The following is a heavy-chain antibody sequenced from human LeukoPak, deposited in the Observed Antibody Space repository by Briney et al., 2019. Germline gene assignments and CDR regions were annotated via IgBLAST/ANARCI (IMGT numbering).Heavy chain of an antibody. CDR1: GGSIRSYY. D-gene: IGHD1-26*01. J-gene: IGHJ4*02. Sequence: SETLSLTCTVSGGSIRSYYWSWIRQPPRKGVEGISYINYRGSTKYDPSLTSRVSISVYTSKKQFSLKLCSVTAADSAVYYCASVLEGGASARPRYYFDYWGQGTLVTASS. V-gene: IGHV4-59*01. CDR3: ASVLEGGASARPRYYFDY. CDR2: INYRGST.